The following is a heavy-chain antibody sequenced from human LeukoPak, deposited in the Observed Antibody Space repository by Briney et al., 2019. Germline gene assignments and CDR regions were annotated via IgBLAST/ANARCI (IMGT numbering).Heavy chain of an antibody. D-gene: IGHD6-13*01. CDR3: ARGVKQQLVHGNWFDP. CDR1: GGSVSSYY. Sequence: SETLSLTCTVSGGSVSSYYWSWIRQPPGKGLEWIGYIYYSGSTNYNPSLKSRVTISVDTSKNQFSLKLSSVTAADTAVYYCARGVKQQLVHGNWFDPWGQGTLVTVSS. CDR2: IYYSGST. J-gene: IGHJ5*02. V-gene: IGHV4-59*02.